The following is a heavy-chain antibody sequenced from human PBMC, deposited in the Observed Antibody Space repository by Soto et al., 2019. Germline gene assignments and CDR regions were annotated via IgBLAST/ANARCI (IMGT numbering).Heavy chain of an antibody. D-gene: IGHD6-13*01. CDR1: GFSFSSYS. CDR3: ARDPFSLAAAGTPPRSYWFDP. Sequence: GGSLRLSCAASGFSFSSYSMNWVRQAPGKGLEWVSSISSSSSYIYYADSVKGRFTISRDNAKNSLYLQMNSLRAEDTAVYYCARDPFSLAAAGTPPRSYWFDPWGQGTLVTVSS. J-gene: IGHJ5*02. CDR2: ISSSSSYI. V-gene: IGHV3-21*01.